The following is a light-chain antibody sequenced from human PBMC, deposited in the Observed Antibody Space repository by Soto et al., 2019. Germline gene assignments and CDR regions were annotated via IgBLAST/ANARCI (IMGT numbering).Light chain of an antibody. Sequence: QPVVTQPPSASGTPGQRVTISCSGSSSNIGSNYVYWYQQLPGTAPKLLIYRNNQRPSGVPDRFSGSKSGTSASLAISGLRSADEADYYCAAWDDSLSGRYVFGTGTKVTVL. V-gene: IGLV1-47*01. J-gene: IGLJ1*01. CDR3: AAWDDSLSGRYV. CDR1: SSNIGSNY. CDR2: RNN.